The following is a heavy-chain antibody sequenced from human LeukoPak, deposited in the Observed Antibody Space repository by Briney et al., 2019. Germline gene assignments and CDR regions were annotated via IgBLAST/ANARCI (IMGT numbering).Heavy chain of an antibody. V-gene: IGHV3-30*18. CDR1: GFTFISYG. Sequence: GRSLRLSCAASGFTFISYGMHWGRQAPGKGLGWVAVISNDGSNKYYADFVNGGFTICRDNSKNTLYLQLNSLRVEDAAVYYCAKDFFAGDWGQGSLVTVSS. D-gene: IGHD2/OR15-2a*01. J-gene: IGHJ4*02. CDR2: ISNDGSNK. CDR3: AKDFFAGD.